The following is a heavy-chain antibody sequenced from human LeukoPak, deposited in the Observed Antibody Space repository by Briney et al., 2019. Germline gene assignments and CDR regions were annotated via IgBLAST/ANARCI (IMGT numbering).Heavy chain of an antibody. CDR2: VRWYRGGL. J-gene: IGHJ4*02. Sequence: PLRHSCGASGFHLQDYALHWVRQAPAKGRQGVAGVRWYRGGLGYAASVKGRFTISRDNAKNSLYLQMNSLRAEDTALYYCAKDGSVRSSGYYLITPRGLDYWGQGTLVTVSS. D-gene: IGHD3-22*01. V-gene: IGHV3-9*01. CDR1: GFHLQDYA. CDR3: AKDGSVRSSGYYLITPRGLDY.